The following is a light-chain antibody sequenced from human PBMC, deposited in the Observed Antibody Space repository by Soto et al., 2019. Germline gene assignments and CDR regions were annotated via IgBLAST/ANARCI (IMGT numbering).Light chain of an antibody. V-gene: IGKV3-15*01. J-gene: IGKJ4*01. CDR3: QQYSNWPLT. CDR2: DAS. CDR1: QSVSSK. Sequence: EIVMTQSPATLSVSPGERATLSCRVSQSVSSKLAWYQQKPGQAPRLLMYDASTRATGIPARFSGSGSGTDFTLIISSLQSADFAVYYCQQYSNWPLTFGGGTKVEIK.